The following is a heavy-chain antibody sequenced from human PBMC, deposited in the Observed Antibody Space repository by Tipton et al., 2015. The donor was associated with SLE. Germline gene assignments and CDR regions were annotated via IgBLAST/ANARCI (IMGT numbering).Heavy chain of an antibody. D-gene: IGHD2-15*01. CDR2: INYIGRT. CDR1: GGSLSHYF. Sequence: TLSLTCEVNGGSLSHYFWSWIRQAPGKGLEWIGEINYIGRTNFNPSLKSRVTVSLDTRNNQHSLELTSVTAADTAVYYCARNFEGWKPYAFDVWGQGAMVTVSS. V-gene: IGHV4-34*01. CDR3: ARNFEGWKPYAFDV. J-gene: IGHJ3*01.